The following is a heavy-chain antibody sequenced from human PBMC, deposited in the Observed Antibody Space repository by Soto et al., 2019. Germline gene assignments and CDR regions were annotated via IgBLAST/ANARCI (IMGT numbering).Heavy chain of an antibody. V-gene: IGHV3-33*01. CDR2: IWYDGSNK. CDR1: GFTFSSYG. J-gene: IGHJ6*03. Sequence: QVQLVESGGGVVQPGRSLRLSCAASGFTFSSYGMHWVRRAPGKGLEWVAVIWYDGSNKYYADSVKGRFTISRDNSKNTLYLQMNSLRAEDTAVYYCARVVVVPAAMNYYYYYMDVWGKGTTVTVSS. D-gene: IGHD2-2*01. CDR3: ARVVVVPAAMNYYYYYMDV.